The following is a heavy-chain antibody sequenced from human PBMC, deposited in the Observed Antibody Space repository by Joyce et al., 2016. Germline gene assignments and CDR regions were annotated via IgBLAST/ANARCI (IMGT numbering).Heavy chain of an antibody. V-gene: IGHV3-73*02. D-gene: IGHD3-22*01. J-gene: IGHJ4*02. CDR1: GFDLSGSA. CDR2: IRSKVNGQAT. Sequence: EMQLVQSGGGLVQPGGSLKLSCTASGFDLSGSALHWVRQASGKGLELVGRIRSKVNGQATAYVASVKGRFTIYRDDSKNMVYLQMNSLKTEDTAVYYCSRRNYDTSGQSDSWGQGTLVTVSS. CDR3: SRRNYDTSGQSDS.